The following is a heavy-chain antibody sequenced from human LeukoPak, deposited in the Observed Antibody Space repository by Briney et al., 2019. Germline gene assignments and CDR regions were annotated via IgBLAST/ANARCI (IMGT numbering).Heavy chain of an antibody. CDR2: IYDGGST. CDR1: SGSISISY. V-gene: IGHV4-59*01. Sequence: SETLSLTCTVSSGSISISYWTWIRQPPGKGLEWIGYIYDGGSTNYNPSLESRVTISVDTSKNPFSLKLSSVTAADTAVYYCARDRGVRVFDIWGQGTMVTVSS. D-gene: IGHD3-10*01. CDR3: ARDRGVRVFDI. J-gene: IGHJ3*02.